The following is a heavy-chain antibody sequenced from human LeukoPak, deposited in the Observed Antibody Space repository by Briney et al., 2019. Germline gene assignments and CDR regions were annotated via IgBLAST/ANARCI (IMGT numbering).Heavy chain of an antibody. CDR3: AKGNDFWGGYYYYYYMDV. Sequence: PGGSLRLSCVASGFTFSDYGMHWVRQAPGKGLEWVAFTRSDGSNTYYADSVRGRFTISRDNSKNTLYLQMNSLRPEDTAVSYCAKGNDFWGGYYYYYYMDVWGKGTTVIVSS. V-gene: IGHV3-30*02. J-gene: IGHJ6*03. CDR1: GFTFSDYG. D-gene: IGHD3-3*01. CDR2: TRSDGSNT.